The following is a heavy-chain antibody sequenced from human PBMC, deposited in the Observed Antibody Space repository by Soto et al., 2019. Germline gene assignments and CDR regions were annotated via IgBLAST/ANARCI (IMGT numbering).Heavy chain of an antibody. CDR1: GGSISSGDYY. Sequence: SATLSLTCTVSGGSISSGDYYWSWIRQPPGKGLEWIGYIYYSGSTYYNPSLKSRVTISVDTSKNQLSRKLSSVTAADTAVYYCASAQIVVVTATTDYYYYGMDVWGQGTTVTVSS. V-gene: IGHV4-30-4*01. CDR3: ASAQIVVVTATTDYYYYGMDV. D-gene: IGHD2-21*02. CDR2: IYYSGST. J-gene: IGHJ6*02.